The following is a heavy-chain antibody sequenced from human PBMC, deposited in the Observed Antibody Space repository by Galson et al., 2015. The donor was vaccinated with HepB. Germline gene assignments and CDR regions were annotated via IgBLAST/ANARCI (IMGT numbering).Heavy chain of an antibody. CDR1: GFSLSTRGVG. V-gene: IGHV2-5*02. Sequence: PALVNPTQTLTLTCTFSGFSLSTRGVGVAWIRQPPGKALEWLALIYWDDDKRYSPSLKNRLTITEDTSKNQLVLTMTNMDPVDTATYYCANLVVIGTHGGFDYWGQGALVTVSS. D-gene: IGHD3-16*02. J-gene: IGHJ4*02. CDR3: ANLVVIGTHGGFDY. CDR2: IYWDDDK.